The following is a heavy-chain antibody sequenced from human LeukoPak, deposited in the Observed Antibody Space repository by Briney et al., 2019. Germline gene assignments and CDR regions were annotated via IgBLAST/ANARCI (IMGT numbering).Heavy chain of an antibody. CDR1: GYGFSNYW. Sequence: GESLRISCKASGYGFSNYWIGWVRQLPGKGPEWVGFIYPADSSTRYSPSLQGQVTISADKSISTAYLQWSSLKASDTAMYYCARRYYHTTEFDPRGQGTLVTVSS. CDR3: ARRYYHTTEFDP. D-gene: IGHD3-10*01. CDR2: IYPADSST. V-gene: IGHV5-51*01. J-gene: IGHJ5*02.